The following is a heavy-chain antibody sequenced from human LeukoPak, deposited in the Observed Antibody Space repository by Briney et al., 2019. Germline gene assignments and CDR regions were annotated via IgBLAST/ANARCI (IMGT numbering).Heavy chain of an antibody. D-gene: IGHD1-14*01. V-gene: IGHV3-48*03. Sequence: GGSLRLCCAASGFTFSSYEMNWVRQAPGKGLEWVSYISSSGSTIYYADYVKGRFTISRDNAKNSLYLQMNSLRAEDTAVYYCARTNRNYDAFDIWGQGTMVTVSS. J-gene: IGHJ3*02. CDR1: GFTFSSYE. CDR2: ISSSGSTI. CDR3: ARTNRNYDAFDI.